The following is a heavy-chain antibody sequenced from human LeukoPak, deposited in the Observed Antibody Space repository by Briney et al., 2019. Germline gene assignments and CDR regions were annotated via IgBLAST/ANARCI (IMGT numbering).Heavy chain of an antibody. CDR2: IYYTGNT. V-gene: IGHV4-59*01. J-gene: IGHJ5*02. CDR1: GGSISNYY. CDR3: ARDRLRLQS. D-gene: IGHD5/OR15-5a*01. Sequence: SETLSLTCTVSGGSISNYYWNWIRQPPGKGLEWIGYIYYTGNTNYNPSLKSRVTISVDTSKNQFSLKLSSVTAADTAVYYCARDRLRLQSWGQGTLVTVSS.